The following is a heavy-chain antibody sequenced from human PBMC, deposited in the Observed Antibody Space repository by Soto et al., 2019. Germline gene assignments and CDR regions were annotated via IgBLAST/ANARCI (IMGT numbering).Heavy chain of an antibody. V-gene: IGHV3-30*18. D-gene: IGHD6-13*01. Sequence: QVQLVESGGGVVQPGRSLRLSCAASGFTFSGFGMHWVRQAPGKGLEWVAVISYDGSNKYYADFVKGRFTISRDNSKNTLYLQMSSLRAEDTAVYYCAKTSSSWDYFYYGMDVWGQGTTVTVSS. CDR3: AKTSSSWDYFYYGMDV. J-gene: IGHJ6*02. CDR2: ISYDGSNK. CDR1: GFTFSGFG.